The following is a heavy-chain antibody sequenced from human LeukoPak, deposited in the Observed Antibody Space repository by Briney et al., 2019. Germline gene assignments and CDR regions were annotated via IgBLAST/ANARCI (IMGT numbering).Heavy chain of an antibody. Sequence: GGSLRLSCAASGFTFSDYWMTWVRQAPGKGLEWVSSISSSGSYIHYAASVKGRFTISRDNAKNSLFLQMNSLRAEDTAVYSCARGSSSGFDAFNVWGQGTVVTVSS. CDR2: ISSSGSYI. V-gene: IGHV3-21*01. CDR1: GFTFSDYW. J-gene: IGHJ3*01. D-gene: IGHD6-19*01. CDR3: ARGSSSGFDAFNV.